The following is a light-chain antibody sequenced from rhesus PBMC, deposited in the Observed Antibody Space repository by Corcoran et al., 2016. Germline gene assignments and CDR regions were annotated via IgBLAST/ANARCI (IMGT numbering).Light chain of an antibody. J-gene: IGKJ4*01. V-gene: IGKV4-1*01. CDR3: QPYYSSPLT. Sequence: DIVMTQSPDSLAVSLGERVTINCKSSQSLLYSSNNKNYLAWYQQKPGQVPKLLIYWASTRESGVPNRFSGSGSGTDFTLTISGLQAEDVAIYYCQPYYSSPLTFGGGTKVEIK. CDR1: QSLLYSSNNKNY. CDR2: WAS.